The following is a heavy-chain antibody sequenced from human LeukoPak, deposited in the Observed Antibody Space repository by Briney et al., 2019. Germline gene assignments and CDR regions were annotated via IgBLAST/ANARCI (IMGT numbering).Heavy chain of an antibody. Sequence: SETLSLTCTVSGGSISYYYWSWIRQPPGKGLEWIGYIYYTGSTNYNPSLKSRVTISVDTSKNQFSLKLSSVTAADTAVYYCARGRDGYNPWGQGTLVTVSS. V-gene: IGHV4-59*08. J-gene: IGHJ4*02. CDR1: GGSISYYY. CDR3: ARGRDGYNP. D-gene: IGHD5-24*01. CDR2: IYYTGST.